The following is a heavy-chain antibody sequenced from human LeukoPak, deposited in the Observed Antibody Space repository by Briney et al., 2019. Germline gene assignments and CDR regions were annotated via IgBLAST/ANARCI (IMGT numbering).Heavy chain of an antibody. D-gene: IGHD6-19*01. CDR1: GFTFSSYC. CDR3: ARGSSGWNDNY. CDR2: IKTDGSST. V-gene: IGHV3-74*01. J-gene: IGHJ4*02. Sequence: GGSLRLSCAASGFTFSSYCMHWVRQAPGKGLVWVSRIKTDGSSTLYADSVKGRFTISRDNAKNTLYLQMNGLRAEDTAVYYCARGSSGWNDNYWGQGTLVTVSS.